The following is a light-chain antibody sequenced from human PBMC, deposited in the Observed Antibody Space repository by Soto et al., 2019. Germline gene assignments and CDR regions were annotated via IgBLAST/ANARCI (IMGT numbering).Light chain of an antibody. J-gene: IGKJ4*01. CDR1: QTVSTN. Sequence: EIVLTQSPATLSLSPGDRATLSCRASQTVSTNLVWYQQKPGQAPRLLIYDASNRASGIPARFSGSGSGTDFTLTISGLEPEDFAVYYCQQRSNWPPLTFGGGTKVEIK. CDR2: DAS. V-gene: IGKV3-11*01. CDR3: QQRSNWPPLT.